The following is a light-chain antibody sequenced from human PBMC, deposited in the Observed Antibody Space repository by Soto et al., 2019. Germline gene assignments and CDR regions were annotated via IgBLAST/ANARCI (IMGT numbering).Light chain of an antibody. Sequence: DIQMTQAPSTLSASVGDRVTITCRTSQSISGWLAWYQQKPGKAPKLLIYKASSLKSGVPSRFSVSGSGTEFTLTIRSLQPDDSATYYCQQYHSFPVTCGQGTKVEI. CDR2: KAS. CDR3: QQYHSFPVT. CDR1: QSISGW. V-gene: IGKV1-5*03. J-gene: IGKJ1*01.